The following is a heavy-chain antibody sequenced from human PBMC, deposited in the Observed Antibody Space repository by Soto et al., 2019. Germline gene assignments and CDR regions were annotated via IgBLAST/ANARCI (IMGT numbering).Heavy chain of an antibody. V-gene: IGHV4-61*01. CDR2: VYYSGTT. Sequence: SETLSLTCSVSGGSVSDKTYYWSWIRQPPGKRLEWIGYVYYSGTTNYNPSLKSRVTISVDLSKNQFSLRLSSVTTADTALYYCARTTAVPNTLRSRYFFDYWGQGTLVTVSS. CDR1: GGSVSDKTYY. D-gene: IGHD4-17*01. J-gene: IGHJ4*02. CDR3: ARTTAVPNTLRSRYFFDY.